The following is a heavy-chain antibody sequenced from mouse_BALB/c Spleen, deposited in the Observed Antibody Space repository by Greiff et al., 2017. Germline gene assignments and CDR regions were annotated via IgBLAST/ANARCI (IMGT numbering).Heavy chain of an antibody. J-gene: IGHJ4*01. CDR1: GYAFSSSW. CDR3: ARGRGTPMDY. V-gene: IGHV1-82*01. CDR2: IYPGDGDT. D-gene: IGHD2-14*01. Sequence: QVQLKESGPELVKPGASVKISCKASGYAFSSSWMNWVKQRPGQGLEWIGRIYPGDGDTNYNGKFKGKATLTADTSSSTAYMQLSRLTSVDSAVYFCARGRGTPMDYWGQGTSVTVSS.